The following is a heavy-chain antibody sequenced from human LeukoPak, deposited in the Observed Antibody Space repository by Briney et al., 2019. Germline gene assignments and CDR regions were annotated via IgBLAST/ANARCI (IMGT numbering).Heavy chain of an antibody. CDR1: GFTVSTYV. J-gene: IGHJ3*02. Sequence: GGSGGLTYSASGFTVSTYVIHWIRQGPGKGLVWVSRIGSDVSSASSADSVKGRFTISRDKAKNTVLLQMYSLRAEDTAIYYCALSYDYYHPDAVANRGLGTMVTVSS. CDR3: ALSYDYYHPDAVAN. D-gene: IGHD4/OR15-4a*01. V-gene: IGHV3-74*01. CDR2: IGSDVSSA.